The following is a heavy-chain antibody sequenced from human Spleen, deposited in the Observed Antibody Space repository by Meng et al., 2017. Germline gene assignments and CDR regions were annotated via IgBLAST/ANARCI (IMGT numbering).Heavy chain of an antibody. CDR1: GGTFSSYA. V-gene: IGHV1-69*13. J-gene: IGHJ4*02. D-gene: IGHD2-2*01. CDR3: ARKAGNCISTTCYSLDY. Sequence: SVKVSCKASGGTFSSYAIGWVRQAPGQGLEWMGGINAVFGTTNYAQKFQDRVTITSDESTSTVYMELTRLTSEDTAVYFCARKAGNCISTTCYSLDYWGQGTLVTVSS. CDR2: INAVFGTT.